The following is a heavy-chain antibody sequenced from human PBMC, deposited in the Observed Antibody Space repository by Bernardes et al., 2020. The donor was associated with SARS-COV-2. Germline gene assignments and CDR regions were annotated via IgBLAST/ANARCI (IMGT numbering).Heavy chain of an antibody. CDR3: ARSAGMDV. J-gene: IGHJ6*02. V-gene: IGHV3-7*03. CDR1: GFDFSDYC. CDR2: IKGDGSET. Sequence: GGSLRLSCAVSGFDFSDYCMTWVRQAPGKGLEWVANIKGDGSETYYVDSVKGRFTISRDNAKNLVFLQMNSLRAEDTAVFYCARSAGMDVWGQGTMVTVSS.